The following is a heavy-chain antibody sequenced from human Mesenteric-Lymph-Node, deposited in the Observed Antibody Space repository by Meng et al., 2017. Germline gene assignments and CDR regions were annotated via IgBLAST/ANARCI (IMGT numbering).Heavy chain of an antibody. Sequence: QVHFVQSGAEVKKPGASVKVPCKASGYTFTTYAIHWVRQAPGQRLEWMGWINAGNGNTRYSQKFQGRVSITRDTSASTAYMELSSLRSEDTAVYYCARCIAVAGNWFDPWGQGTLVTVSS. J-gene: IGHJ5*02. CDR3: ARCIAVAGNWFDP. CDR1: GYTFTTYA. D-gene: IGHD6-19*01. CDR2: INAGNGNT. V-gene: IGHV1-3*01.